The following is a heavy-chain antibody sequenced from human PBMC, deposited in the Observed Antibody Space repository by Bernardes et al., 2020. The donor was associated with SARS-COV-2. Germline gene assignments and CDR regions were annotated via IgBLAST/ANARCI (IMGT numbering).Heavy chain of an antibody. CDR2: MNPNSGGT. CDR3: ARGHDTWTDVYYSYYNGMDV. CDR1: GYTFIGYY. Sequence: ASVKVSCKASGYTFIGYYIHWVRQAPGLGLEWMGWMNPNSGGTKCAQKFHGRVTMTRDTSITTAYIELNSLMSDDTAVYYCARGHDTWTDVYYSYYNGMDVWGQGTTITISS. J-gene: IGHJ6*02. V-gene: IGHV1-2*02. D-gene: IGHD1-1*01.